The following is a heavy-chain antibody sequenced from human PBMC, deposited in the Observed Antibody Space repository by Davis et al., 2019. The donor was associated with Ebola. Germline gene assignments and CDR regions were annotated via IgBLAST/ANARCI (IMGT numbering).Heavy chain of an antibody. CDR3: ARGGIAVAGFDY. J-gene: IGHJ4*02. CDR2: IYYSGST. CDR1: GGSISSYY. Sequence: SETLSLTCTVSGGSISSYYWSWIRQPPGKGLEWIGYIYYSGSTNYNPSLKSRVTISVDTSKNQFSLKLSSVTAADTAVYYCARGGIAVAGFDYWAREPWSPSPQ. D-gene: IGHD6-19*01. V-gene: IGHV4-59*01.